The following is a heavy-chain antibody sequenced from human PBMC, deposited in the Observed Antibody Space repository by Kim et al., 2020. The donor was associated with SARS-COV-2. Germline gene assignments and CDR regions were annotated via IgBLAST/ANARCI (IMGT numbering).Heavy chain of an antibody. CDR2: IYSGGSST. D-gene: IGHD6-19*01. CDR3: AKVDRQWLVGYYYYGMDV. CDR1: GFTFSSYA. J-gene: IGHJ6*02. V-gene: IGHV3-23*03. Sequence: GGSLRLSCAAYGFTFSSYAMSWVRQAPGKGLEWVSVIYSGGSSTYYAESVKGRFTISRDNSKNKLYLQMNSLRAEDTAVYYCAKVDRQWLVGYYYYGMDVCGQGTPVTVSS.